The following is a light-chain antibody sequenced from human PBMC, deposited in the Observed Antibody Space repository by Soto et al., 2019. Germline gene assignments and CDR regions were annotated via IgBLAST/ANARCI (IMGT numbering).Light chain of an antibody. V-gene: IGLV1-44*01. J-gene: IGLJ2*01. CDR2: SGN. CDR1: SSNVGSYT. CDR3: AAWDDSLNGVV. Sequence: QSVLTQPPSASGTPGQRVTISWSGSSSNVGSYTVYWYQQLPGTAPKVLIYSGNRRPSGVPARFSGSKSGTSASLAISGLQSEDEADYYCAAWDDSLNGVVFGGGTQLTVL.